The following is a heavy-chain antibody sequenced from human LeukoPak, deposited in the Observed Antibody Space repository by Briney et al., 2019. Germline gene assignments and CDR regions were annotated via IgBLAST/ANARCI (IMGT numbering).Heavy chain of an antibody. CDR1: GYTFTSYY. V-gene: IGHV1-46*01. D-gene: IGHD5-24*01. J-gene: IGHJ4*02. CDR2: INPSGGST. CDR3: ARVPKGTGDGYNPNAYYFDY. Sequence: ASVKVSCKASGYTFTSYYMHWVRQAPGQGLEWMGIINPSGGSTSYAQKFQGRVTMTRDTSTSTVYMELSSLRSEDTAVYYCARVPKGTGDGYNPNAYYFDYWGQGTLITVSS.